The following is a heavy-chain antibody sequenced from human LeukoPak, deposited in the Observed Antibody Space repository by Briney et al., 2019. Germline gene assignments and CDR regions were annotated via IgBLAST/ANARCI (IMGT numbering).Heavy chain of an antibody. V-gene: IGHV3-30*18. CDR2: ISYDGSNK. CDR1: GFTFSSYG. CDR3: AKRGIVIRAVIIIGFHKEAYYFDY. J-gene: IGHJ4*02. D-gene: IGHD3-10*01. Sequence: GGSLRLSCAASGFTFSSYGMHWVRQAPGKGLEWVAVISYDGSNKYYADSVKGRFTISRDNSKNTLYLQMNSLRVEVTAVYFCAKRGIVIRAVIIIGFHKEAYYFDYWGQGVLVTVSS.